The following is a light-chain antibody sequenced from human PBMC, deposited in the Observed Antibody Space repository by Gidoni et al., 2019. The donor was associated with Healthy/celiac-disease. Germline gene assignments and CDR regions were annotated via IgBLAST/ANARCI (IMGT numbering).Light chain of an antibody. CDR3: QQYGSSPPAT. Sequence: EIVLTQSPGTMSLSPGERATRSCRASQSVSSSYVAWYQQKPGQAPRLLIYGASSSATGIPDRFSGSGSGTDFTLTISRLEPEDFAVYYCQQYGSSPPATFGGGTQVEIK. V-gene: IGKV3-20*01. J-gene: IGKJ4*01. CDR2: GAS. CDR1: QSVSSSY.